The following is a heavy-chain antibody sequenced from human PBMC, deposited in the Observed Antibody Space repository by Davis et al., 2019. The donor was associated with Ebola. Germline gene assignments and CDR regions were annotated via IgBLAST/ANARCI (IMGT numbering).Heavy chain of an antibody. CDR2: ISSSGSTI. V-gene: IGHV3-11*01. CDR1: GGSISDYY. J-gene: IGHJ4*02. Sequence: PSETLSLTCTVSGGSISDYYMSWIRQAPGKGLEWVSYISSSGSTIYYADSVKGRFTISRDNAKNSLYLQMNSLRAEDTAVYYCARDALDYWGQGTLVTVSS. CDR3: ARDALDY.